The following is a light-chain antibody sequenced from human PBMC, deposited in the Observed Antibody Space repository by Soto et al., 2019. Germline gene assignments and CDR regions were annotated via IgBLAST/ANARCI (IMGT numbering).Light chain of an antibody. V-gene: IGKV1-39*01. J-gene: IGKJ1*01. CDR1: QSISFY. Sequence: DIQLTQSQSSLSASVGERVTLTCLASQSISFYLNWYQQKPGNAPKVLIYAASNLQTGVPSRFSGSGSGTDFTLTISSLQPDDFATYYCQHYNSYSEAFGQGTKVDIK. CDR2: AAS. CDR3: QHYNSYSEA.